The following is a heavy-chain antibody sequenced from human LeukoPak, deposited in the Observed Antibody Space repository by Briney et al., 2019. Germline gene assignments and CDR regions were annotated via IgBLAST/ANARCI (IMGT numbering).Heavy chain of an antibody. Sequence: GGSLRLSCAASGFTFSSYWMHWVRQAPGKGPVWVSRINSDGSIRNYVDSVKGRFTISRDNGKNTLYLQMNSLRAEDTAVYYCAKVGLLWFGELSWFDPWGQGTLVTVSS. CDR2: INSDGSIR. CDR3: AKVGLLWFGELSWFDP. V-gene: IGHV3-74*01. J-gene: IGHJ5*02. CDR1: GFTFSSYW. D-gene: IGHD3-10*01.